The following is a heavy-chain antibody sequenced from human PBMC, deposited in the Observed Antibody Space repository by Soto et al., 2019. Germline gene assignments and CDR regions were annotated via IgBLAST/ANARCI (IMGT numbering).Heavy chain of an antibody. Sequence: PGGSLRLSCAASGFTFTNYAMTWVRQAPGKGLERVSAIGGDGGSTYYADSVKGRFTMSRDNSKSTLYLQMNSLRAEDTALYYCARARFGGLAAIFADCWGQGTLVTVSS. J-gene: IGHJ4*02. CDR2: IGGDGGST. CDR3: ARARFGGLAAIFADC. CDR1: GFTFTNYA. V-gene: IGHV3-23*01. D-gene: IGHD5-12*01.